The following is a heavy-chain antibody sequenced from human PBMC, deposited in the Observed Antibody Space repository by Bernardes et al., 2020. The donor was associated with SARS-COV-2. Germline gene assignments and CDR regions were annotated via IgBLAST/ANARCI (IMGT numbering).Heavy chain of an antibody. CDR2: IRSKASSYAT. J-gene: IGHJ3*01. D-gene: IGHD6-13*01. CDR3: TRHTSSVAGTALDF. CDR1: GFSFSGST. V-gene: IGHV3-73*01. Sequence: GGSLRLSCAASGFSFSGSTLHWVRQASGKGLEWVGRIRSKASSYATEYGASVKGRFTMSRDESKNTAYLQMNSLKTEDTAVYYCTRHTSSVAGTALDFWGQGTVVTVSS.